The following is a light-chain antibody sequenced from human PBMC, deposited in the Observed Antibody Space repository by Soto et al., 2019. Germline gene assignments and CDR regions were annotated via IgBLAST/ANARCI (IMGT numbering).Light chain of an antibody. J-gene: IGKJ5*01. CDR2: GAS. CDR1: QSVSSSY. CDR3: QQRSNWPPAIT. Sequence: SRRASQSVSSSYLTWYQQKPGQAPRRLIYGASTRATTIPGRFSGSGSGTDFTLTISSLQPEDFAVYYCQQRSNWPPAITVGQGKRLEIK. V-gene: IGKV3D-20*02.